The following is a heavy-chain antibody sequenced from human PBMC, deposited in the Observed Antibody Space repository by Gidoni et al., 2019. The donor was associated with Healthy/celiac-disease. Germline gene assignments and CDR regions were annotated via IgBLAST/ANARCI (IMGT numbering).Heavy chain of an antibody. D-gene: IGHD5-12*01. Sequence: EVQLVESGGGLVQPGGSLRLSCAASGFTFSSYSMNWVRQAPGKGLEWVSYISSSSSTIYYADSVKGRFTISRDNAKNSLYLQMNSLRDEDTAVYYCATVATTLYYYYGMDVWGQGTTVTVSS. CDR2: ISSSSSTI. J-gene: IGHJ6*02. CDR3: ATVATTLYYYYGMDV. V-gene: IGHV3-48*02. CDR1: GFTFSSYS.